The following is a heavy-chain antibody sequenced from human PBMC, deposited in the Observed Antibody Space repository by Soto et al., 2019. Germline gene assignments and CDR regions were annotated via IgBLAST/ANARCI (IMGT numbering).Heavy chain of an antibody. D-gene: IGHD6-13*01. J-gene: IGHJ4*02. CDR3: AKEYGSTWIDH. CDR2: MSYDGTKT. CDR1: VFTFITYG. Sequence: PGGSLRLSCAASVFTFITYGMHWVRQAPGKGLEWVAAMSYDGTKTYYVDSVKGRFSISRDNSRDTLFLQLNSLRHEDTAVYYCAKEYGSTWIDHWGQGTLVTVSS. V-gene: IGHV3-30*18.